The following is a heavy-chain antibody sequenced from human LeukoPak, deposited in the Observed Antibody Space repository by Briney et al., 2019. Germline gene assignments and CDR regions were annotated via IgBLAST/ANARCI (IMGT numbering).Heavy chain of an antibody. Sequence: SETLSLTCTVSGGSISSYYWSWIRQPPGKGLEWIGYIYYSGSTNYNPSLKSRVTISVDTSKNQFSLKLSSVTAADTAVYYCARLDEEGYYVPSYWGQGTLVTVSS. D-gene: IGHD3-10*02. CDR2: IYYSGST. J-gene: IGHJ4*02. CDR3: ARLDEEGYYVPSY. CDR1: GGSISSYY. V-gene: IGHV4-59*01.